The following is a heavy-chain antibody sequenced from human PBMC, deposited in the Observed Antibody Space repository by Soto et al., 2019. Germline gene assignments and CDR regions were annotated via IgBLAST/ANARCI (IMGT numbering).Heavy chain of an antibody. CDR2: IYYSGST. D-gene: IGHD1-26*01. J-gene: IGHJ4*02. Sequence: SETLSLTCTVSGGSISSGGYYWSWIRQHPGKGLEWIGYIYYSGSTYYNPSLKSRVTISVDTSKNQFSLKLSSVTAADTAVYYCARVPIPGYSGSYHFDYWGQGTLVTVSS. CDR3: ARVPIPGYSGSYHFDY. CDR1: GGSISSGGYY. V-gene: IGHV4-31*03.